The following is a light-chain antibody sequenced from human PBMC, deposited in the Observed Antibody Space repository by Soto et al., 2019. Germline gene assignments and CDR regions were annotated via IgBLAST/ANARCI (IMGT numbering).Light chain of an antibody. CDR1: QSISNY. Sequence: EIVLTQSPATLSLSPGERATLSCRASQSISNYLAWYQQKPGQGPRLLMYDASNRATGISARFSGSGSGTDFTLTISSLEPEDFAIYYCQQRSTWPLTFGGATMVEIK. V-gene: IGKV3-11*01. J-gene: IGKJ4*01. CDR3: QQRSTWPLT. CDR2: DAS.